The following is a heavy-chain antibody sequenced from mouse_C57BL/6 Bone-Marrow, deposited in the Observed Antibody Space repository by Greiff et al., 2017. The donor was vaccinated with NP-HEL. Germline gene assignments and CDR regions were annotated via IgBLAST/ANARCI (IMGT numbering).Heavy chain of an antibody. CDR3: AKKGEGDAMDY. Sequence: VHLVESGPGLVQPSQSLSITCTVSGFSLTSYGVHWVRQPPGKGLEWLGVIWSGGSTDYNAAFISRLSISKDNSKSQVFFKMNSLQADDTAIYYCAKKGEGDAMDYWGQGTSVTVSS. V-gene: IGHV2-4*01. CDR1: GFSLTSYG. J-gene: IGHJ4*01. CDR2: IWSGGST.